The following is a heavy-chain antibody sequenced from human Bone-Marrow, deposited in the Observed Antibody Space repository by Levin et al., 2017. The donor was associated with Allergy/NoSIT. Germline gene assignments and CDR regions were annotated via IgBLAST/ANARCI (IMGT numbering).Heavy chain of an antibody. Sequence: GGSLRLSCAASGFTLSDHYLDWVRQAPGKGLEWVGRARNKANSYTTEYAASVKGRFTISRDESKNSLYLQMNSLKTEDTAVYYCATSSSPPSYYHFYMDVWGKGTTVTVSS. CDR2: ARNKANSYTT. V-gene: IGHV3-72*01. D-gene: IGHD2-2*01. CDR1: GFTLSDHY. J-gene: IGHJ6*03. CDR3: ATSSSPPSYYHFYMDV.